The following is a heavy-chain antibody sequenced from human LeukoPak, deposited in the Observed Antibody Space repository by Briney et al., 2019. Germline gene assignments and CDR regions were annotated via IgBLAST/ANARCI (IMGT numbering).Heavy chain of an antibody. Sequence: GGSLRLSCVASGFTCSDYSMNWVRQAPGKGLEWVSYISSSGFTLNYADSVKGRFTISRDNAKNSLYLQMNSLRAEDTAVYYCAKEGDYWGQGTLVTVSS. J-gene: IGHJ4*02. V-gene: IGHV3-48*01. CDR3: AKEGDY. CDR2: ISSSGFTL. CDR1: GFTCSDYS.